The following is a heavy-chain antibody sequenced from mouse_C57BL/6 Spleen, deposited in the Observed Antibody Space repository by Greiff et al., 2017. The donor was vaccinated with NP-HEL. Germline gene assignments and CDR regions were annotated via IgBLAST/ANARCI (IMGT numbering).Heavy chain of an antibody. J-gene: IGHJ1*03. CDR1: GYTFTDYN. V-gene: IGHV1-22*01. CDR2: INPNNGGT. Sequence: VQLQQSGPELVKPGASVKMSCKASGYTFTDYNMHWVKQSHGKSLEWIGYINPNNGGTSYNPKFKGKATLTVNNSSSTAYMELRSLTSEDSAVYYCARSGGSYWYFDVWGTGTTVTVSS. CDR3: ARSGGSYWYFDV.